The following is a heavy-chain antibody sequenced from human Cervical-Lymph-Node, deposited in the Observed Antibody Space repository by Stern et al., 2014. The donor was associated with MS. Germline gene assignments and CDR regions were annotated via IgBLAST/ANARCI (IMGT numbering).Heavy chain of an antibody. CDR2: ISWNSDKI. V-gene: IGHV3-9*01. CDR1: GFNFDDYG. CDR3: AKDRTSSSWGVDY. D-gene: IGHD6-13*01. Sequence: MQLVQSGGGLVQPGRSLRLSCAGSGFNFDDYGMHWVRQAPGKGLGWGSGISWNSDKIVYAESVKGRFTISRDNDKDSLYLQMDSLRVEDTALYYCAKDRTSSSWGVDYWGQGSLVTVSS. J-gene: IGHJ4*02.